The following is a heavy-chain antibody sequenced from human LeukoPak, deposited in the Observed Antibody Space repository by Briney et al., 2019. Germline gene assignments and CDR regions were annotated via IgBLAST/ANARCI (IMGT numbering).Heavy chain of an antibody. V-gene: IGHV3-30*02. CDR1: GFTFSSYG. Sequence: GGSLRLSCAASGFTFSSYGMHWVRQAPGKGLEWVAFIRYDGSNKYYADSVKGRFTISRDNSKNTLYLQMNSLRAEDTAVYYCARDSRIAAAGTGYYYYGMDVWGQGTTVTVSS. D-gene: IGHD6-13*01. J-gene: IGHJ6*02. CDR2: IRYDGSNK. CDR3: ARDSRIAAAGTGYYYYGMDV.